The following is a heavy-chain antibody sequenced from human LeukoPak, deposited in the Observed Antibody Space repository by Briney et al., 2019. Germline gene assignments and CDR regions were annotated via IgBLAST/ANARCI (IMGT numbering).Heavy chain of an antibody. CDR1: GGSISSHY. CDR2: IYYSGST. Sequence: SETLSLTCTVSGGSISSHYWSWIRQPPGKGLEWIGYIYYSGSTNYNPSLKSRVTISVDTSKNQFSLKLSSVTAADTAVYYCARTYYDILTGRPHWFDPWGQGTLVTVSS. CDR3: ARTYYDILTGRPHWFDP. J-gene: IGHJ5*02. D-gene: IGHD3-9*01. V-gene: IGHV4-59*11.